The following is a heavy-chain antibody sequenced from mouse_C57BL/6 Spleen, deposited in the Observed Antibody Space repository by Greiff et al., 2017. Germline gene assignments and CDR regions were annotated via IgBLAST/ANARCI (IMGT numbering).Heavy chain of an antibody. CDR3: ARWDDDRFAY. V-gene: IGHV1-81*01. D-gene: IGHD2-4*01. CDR1: GYSFTSYG. Sequence: QVQLQQSGAELARPGASVKLSCTASGYSFTSYGLSWVKQRTGQGLEWIGEIYPRSGNTYYNEKFKCMATLTADKSSITAYMELRSLTSEDSAVYFCARWDDDRFAYWGQGTLVTVSA. CDR2: IYPRSGNT. J-gene: IGHJ3*01.